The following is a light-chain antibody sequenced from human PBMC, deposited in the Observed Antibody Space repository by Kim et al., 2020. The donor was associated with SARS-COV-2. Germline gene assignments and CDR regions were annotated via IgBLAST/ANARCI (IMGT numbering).Light chain of an antibody. CDR3: SSHTTSSTYV. Sequence: GHSITISCTGTSSDVGYYTSVSWYQQHPGKVPKLIIYDVSGRASGVSNRFSGSQSGNTASLTISGLRAEDEADYYCSSHTTSSTYVFGSGTKVTVL. CDR1: SSDVGYYTS. CDR2: DVS. V-gene: IGLV2-14*04. J-gene: IGLJ1*01.